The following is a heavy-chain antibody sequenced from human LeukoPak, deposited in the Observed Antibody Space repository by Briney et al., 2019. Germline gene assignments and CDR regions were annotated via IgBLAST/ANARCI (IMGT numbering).Heavy chain of an antibody. CDR1: GYTFTSYG. Sequence: GASVKVSCKASGYTFTSYGISWVRQAPGQGREWMGWISAYNGNANYAQNLQGRITMTTDTSTSTAYMELTSLRSDDTAVYYCARDYYCDSSGYVDYWGQGTLVTVSS. J-gene: IGHJ4*02. D-gene: IGHD3-22*01. V-gene: IGHV1-18*01. CDR3: ARDYYCDSSGYVDY. CDR2: ISAYNGNA.